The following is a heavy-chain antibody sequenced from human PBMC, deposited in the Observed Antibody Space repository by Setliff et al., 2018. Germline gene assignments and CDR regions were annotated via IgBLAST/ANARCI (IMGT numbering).Heavy chain of an antibody. D-gene: IGHD6-19*01. Sequence: HPGGSLRLSCAASGFTFSSYAMSWVRQAPGKGLEWVSAISGSGGSTYYADSVKGRFTISRDNSKNTLYLQMNSLRAEETAVYYCAKAPGQWLGMLNWFDPWGQGTLVTVSS. V-gene: IGHV3-23*01. CDR3: AKAPGQWLGMLNWFDP. CDR1: GFTFSSYA. CDR2: ISGSGGST. J-gene: IGHJ5*02.